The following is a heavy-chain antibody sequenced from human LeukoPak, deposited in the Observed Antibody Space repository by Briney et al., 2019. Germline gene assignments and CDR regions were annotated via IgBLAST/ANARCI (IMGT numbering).Heavy chain of an antibody. V-gene: IGHV3-33*06. J-gene: IGHJ4*02. Sequence: GRSLRLSCAASGFTFSSFGIHWVRQAPGRGLEWVAVIWSYGINKYYGDSVKGRFTISRDNSKNTLYLQMNSLRAEDTAVYYCAKGRLAHDYWGQGTLVTVSS. CDR3: AKGRLAHDY. CDR1: GFTFSSFG. CDR2: IWSYGINK. D-gene: IGHD3-22*01.